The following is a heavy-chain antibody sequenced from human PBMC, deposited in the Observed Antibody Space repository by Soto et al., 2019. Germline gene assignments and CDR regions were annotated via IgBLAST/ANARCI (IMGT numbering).Heavy chain of an antibody. V-gene: IGHV3-64*01. CDR1: GFTFSGYS. CDR2: INTNGVNT. J-gene: IGHJ4*02. CDR3: ARGRVEDSSGWATYFDY. D-gene: IGHD6-19*01. Sequence: EVQLVESGGGLVQPGGSLRLSCAASGFTFSGYSMFWVRQAPGKGLEYVSAINTNGVNTFYAKSVKGRFTISRDNSKNTMYLQMGSLRAEEMAVYYCARGRVEDSSGWATYFDYLGQGTLVTVSS.